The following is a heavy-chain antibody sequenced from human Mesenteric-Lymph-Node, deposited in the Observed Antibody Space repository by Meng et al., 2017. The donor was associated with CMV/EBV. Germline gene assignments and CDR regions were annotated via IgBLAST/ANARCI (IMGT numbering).Heavy chain of an antibody. CDR3: ARAAVLRYFDWLTNYFDY. J-gene: IGHJ4*02. CDR2: INPNSGGT. Sequence: ASVNVSCKASGDTFTGYYMHWVRQAPGQGLEWMGWINPNSGGTNYAQKFQGRVTMTSDTSISTAYMELSRLRSDDTAVYYCARAAVLRYFDWLTNYFDYWGQGTLVTVSS. V-gene: IGHV1-2*02. CDR1: GDTFTGYY. D-gene: IGHD3-9*01.